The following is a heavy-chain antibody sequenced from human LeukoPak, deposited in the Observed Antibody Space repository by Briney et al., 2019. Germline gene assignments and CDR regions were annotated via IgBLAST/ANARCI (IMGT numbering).Heavy chain of an antibody. CDR1: GFTFSSSA. D-gene: IGHD6-19*01. CDR3: VKNNGWFHLAQ. CDR2: IKTDGSET. J-gene: IGHJ4*02. V-gene: IGHV3-7*03. Sequence: QPGGSLRLSCAASGFTFSSSAMSWVRQAPGKGLEWVGHIKTDGSETYYLDSLRGRFSISRDNTNNALYLQMNSLRVEDTAVYYCVKNNGWFHLAQWGQGTLVTVSS.